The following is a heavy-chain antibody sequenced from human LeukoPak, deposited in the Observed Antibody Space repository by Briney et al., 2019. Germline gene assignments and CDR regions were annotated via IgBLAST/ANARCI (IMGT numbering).Heavy chain of an antibody. D-gene: IGHD2-2*01. CDR1: GYTLTDYY. CDR2: INPNNGGT. CDR3: TRDHCSFANCYEDYYYGMDV. V-gene: IGHV1-2*02. Sequence: ASVKVSCKPSGYTLTDYYMHWVRQAPGQGLEWMGWINPNNGGTTYAQNFQGRVTMTRDTSISTAYMELSRLRSDDSAIYYCTRDHCSFANCYEDYYYGMDVWGQGTTVTVSS. J-gene: IGHJ6*02.